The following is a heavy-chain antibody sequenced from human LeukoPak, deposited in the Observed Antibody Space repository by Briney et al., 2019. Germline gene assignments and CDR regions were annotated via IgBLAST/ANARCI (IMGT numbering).Heavy chain of an antibody. CDR2: GDYSGGT. Sequence: SETLSLTCTVSSDFFSSVTDYWAWIRQPPGKGLEWIASGDYSGGTHYNPSLESRVTISLLPSKNQVSLRLSSVTAADTGIYYCASNEPGPMALDIWGQGTVVTVSS. CDR1: SDFFSSVTDY. V-gene: IGHV4-39*07. CDR3: ASNEPGPMALDI. J-gene: IGHJ3*02. D-gene: IGHD1-14*01.